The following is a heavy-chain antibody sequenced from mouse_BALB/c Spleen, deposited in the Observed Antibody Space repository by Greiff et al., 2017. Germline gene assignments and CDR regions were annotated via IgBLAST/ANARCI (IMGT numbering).Heavy chain of an antibody. V-gene: IGHV1-14*01. CDR3: ARRGDYYGSSPYFDY. Sequence: QLQQSGPELVKPGASVKMSCKASGYTFTSYVMHWVKQKPGQGLEWIGYINPYNDGTKYNEKFKGKATLTSDKSSSTAYMELSSLTSEDSAVYYCARRGDYYGSSPYFDYWGQGTTLTVSS. CDR1: GYTFTSYV. CDR2: INPYNDGT. D-gene: IGHD1-1*01. J-gene: IGHJ2*01.